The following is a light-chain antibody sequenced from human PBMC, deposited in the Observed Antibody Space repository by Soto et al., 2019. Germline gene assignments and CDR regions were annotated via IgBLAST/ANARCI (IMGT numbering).Light chain of an antibody. J-gene: IGKJ1*01. CDR3: QQYNSYSAT. CDR1: QSISSW. Sequence: GDRVTITCRASQSISSWLAWYQQKPGKAPKLLIYDASSLESGVPSRFSGSGSGTEFTLTISSLQPDDFATYYCQQYNSYSATFGQGTNVEIK. V-gene: IGKV1-5*01. CDR2: DAS.